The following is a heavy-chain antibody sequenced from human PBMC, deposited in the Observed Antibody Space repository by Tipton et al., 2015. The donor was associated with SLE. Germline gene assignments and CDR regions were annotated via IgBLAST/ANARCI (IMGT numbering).Heavy chain of an antibody. D-gene: IGHD3-10*01. J-gene: IGHJ4*02. CDR1: GGSISSHY. CDR3: ARVDANYYGSGSYSD. CDR2: IYYSGST. V-gene: IGHV4-59*08. Sequence: TLSLTCTVSGGSISSHYWSWIRQPPGKGLEWIGYIYYSGSTNYNPSLKSRVTISVDTSKNQFSLKLSSVTAADTAVYYCARVDANYYGSGSYSDWGQGTLVTVSS.